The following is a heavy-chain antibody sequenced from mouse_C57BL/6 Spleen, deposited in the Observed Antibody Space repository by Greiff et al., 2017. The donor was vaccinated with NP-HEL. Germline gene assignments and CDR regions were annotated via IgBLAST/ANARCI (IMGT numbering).Heavy chain of an antibody. CDR2: ISSGGSYT. D-gene: IGHD2-3*01. CDR3: ARHEKLRDGYYFDY. J-gene: IGHJ2*01. Sequence: DVMLVESGGDLVKPGGSLKLSCAASGFTFSSYGMSWVRQTPDKRLEWVATISSGGSYTYYPDSVKGRFTISRDNAKNTLYLQMSSLKSEDTAMYYCARHEKLRDGYYFDYWGQGTTLTVSS. V-gene: IGHV5-6*02. CDR1: GFTFSSYG.